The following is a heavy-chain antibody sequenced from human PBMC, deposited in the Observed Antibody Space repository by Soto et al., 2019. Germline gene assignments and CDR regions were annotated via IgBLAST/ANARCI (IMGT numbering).Heavy chain of an antibody. V-gene: IGHV1-69*13. CDR3: AREEATITGSDAFDI. J-gene: IGHJ3*02. CDR2: IIPIFGTA. Sequence: WASVKVSCKASGGTFSSYAISWVRQAPGQGLEWMGGIIPIFGTANYAQKFQGRVTITADESTSTAYMELSSLRSEDTAVYYCAREEATITGSDAFDIWGQGTMVTVSS. CDR1: GGTFSSYA. D-gene: IGHD5-12*01.